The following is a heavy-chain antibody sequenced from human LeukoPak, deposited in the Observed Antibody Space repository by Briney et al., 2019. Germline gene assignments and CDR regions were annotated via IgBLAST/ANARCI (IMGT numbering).Heavy chain of an antibody. J-gene: IGHJ3*02. CDR3: AKSRLSGINDAFDI. D-gene: IGHD3-3*01. CDR2: ISGSAVIT. CDR1: GFTFSSFG. Sequence: GGSLRLSCAASGFTFSSFGMTWVRQAPGKGLEWVSAISGSAVITFYADSVKGRFTISRDNSKNTLYLQMNSLRAEDTALYYCAKSRLSGINDAFDIWGQGTMVTVSS. V-gene: IGHV3-23*01.